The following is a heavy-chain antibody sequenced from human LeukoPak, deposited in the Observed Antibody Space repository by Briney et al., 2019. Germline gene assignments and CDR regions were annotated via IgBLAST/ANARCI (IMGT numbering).Heavy chain of an antibody. CDR3: ARGVPGGANDY. CDR2: IIPIFGTA. D-gene: IGHD3-16*01. J-gene: IGHJ4*02. Sequence: ASVKVSCKASGGTFSSYAISWVRQAPGQGLEWMGGIIPIFGTANYAQKFQGRVTITTDESTGTAYMELSSLRSEDTAVYYCARGVPGGANDYWGQGTLVTVSS. CDR1: GGTFSSYA. V-gene: IGHV1-69*05.